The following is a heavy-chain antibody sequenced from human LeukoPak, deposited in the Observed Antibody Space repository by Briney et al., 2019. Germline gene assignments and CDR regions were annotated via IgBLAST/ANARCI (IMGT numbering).Heavy chain of an antibody. D-gene: IGHD6-19*01. J-gene: IGHJ4*02. CDR1: GFTFSSYE. CDR2: ISSGSTI. V-gene: IGHV3-48*03. CDR3: ARESIAVAGAPFDY. Sequence: GGSLRLSCAASGFTFSSYEMNWVRQAPGKGLEWVSYISSGSTIHDADSVKGRFTISRDNAKNSLYLQMNSLRAEDTAVYYCARESIAVAGAPFDYWGQGTLDTVSS.